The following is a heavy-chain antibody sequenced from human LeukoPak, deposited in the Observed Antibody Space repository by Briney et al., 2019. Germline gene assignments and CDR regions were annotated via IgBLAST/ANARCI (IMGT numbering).Heavy chain of an antibody. CDR2: INSDGSST. CDR3: ARDRYDFWSGPVYYYYYGMDV. V-gene: IGHV3-74*01. Sequence: PGGSLRLSCVISGFSFRNYWMHWVRQAPGKGLVWVSRINSDGSSTSYADSVKGRFTISRDNAKNTLYLQMNSLRAEDTAVYYCARDRYDFWSGPVYYYYYGMDVWGQGTTVTVSS. CDR1: GFSFRNYW. D-gene: IGHD3-3*01. J-gene: IGHJ6*02.